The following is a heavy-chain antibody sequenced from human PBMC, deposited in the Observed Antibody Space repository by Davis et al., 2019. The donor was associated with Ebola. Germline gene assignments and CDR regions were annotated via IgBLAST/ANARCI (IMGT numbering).Heavy chain of an antibody. CDR3: ARSTWIRDGMDV. CDR2: VFNNGRT. CDR1: GGSFRRNY. J-gene: IGHJ6*02. Sequence: SETLSLTCNVSGGSFRRNYWSWIRQPPGKGLEWIGYVFNNGRTDYNPSLRSRVTMSVDTSKNQVSLKMDSVTAADTAVYYCARSTWIRDGMDVWGQGTTVTVSS. D-gene: IGHD5-12*01. V-gene: IGHV4-59*01.